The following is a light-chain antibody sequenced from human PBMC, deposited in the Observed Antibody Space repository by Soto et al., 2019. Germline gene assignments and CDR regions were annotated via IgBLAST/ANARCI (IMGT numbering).Light chain of an antibody. CDR3: QQYNNWPPPMYT. CDR2: GAS. CDR1: QIISNN. Sequence: EIVMTQSPATLSVSPGERATLSCRASQIISNNLAWYQQKPGQAPRLLIFGASTRATGIPARFSGSGSGTEFTLTISSLQSEDFAVYYCQQYNNWPPPMYTFGQGTKLELK. V-gene: IGKV3-15*01. J-gene: IGKJ2*01.